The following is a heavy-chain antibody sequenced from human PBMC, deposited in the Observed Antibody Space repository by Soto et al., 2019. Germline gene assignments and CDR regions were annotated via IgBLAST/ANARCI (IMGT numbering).Heavy chain of an antibody. CDR1: GGSVSSGSYY. CDR2: IYYSGST. CDR3: ARTHGSFDWLLRFDY. D-gene: IGHD3-9*01. J-gene: IGHJ4*02. Sequence: LSLTCTVSGGSVSSGSYYWSWIRQPPGKGLEWIGYIYYSGSTNYNPSLKSRVTISVDTSKNQFSLKLSSVTAADTAVYYCARTHGSFDWLLRFDYWGQGTLVTVSS. V-gene: IGHV4-61*01.